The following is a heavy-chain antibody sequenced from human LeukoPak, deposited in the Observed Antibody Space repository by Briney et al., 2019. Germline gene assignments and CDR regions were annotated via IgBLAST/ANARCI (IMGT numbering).Heavy chain of an antibody. J-gene: IGHJ5*02. CDR1: GGSISSGGYY. CDR2: IYYSGST. D-gene: IGHD3-3*01. Sequence: PSETLSLTCTVSGGSISSGGYYWSWIRQHPGKGLEWIGYIYYSGSTYYNPSLKSRVTISVDTSKNQFSLKLSSVTAADTAVYYCARVAPEVTIFGVAWFLAWFDPWGQGTLVTVSS. V-gene: IGHV4-31*03. CDR3: ARVAPEVTIFGVAWFLAWFDP.